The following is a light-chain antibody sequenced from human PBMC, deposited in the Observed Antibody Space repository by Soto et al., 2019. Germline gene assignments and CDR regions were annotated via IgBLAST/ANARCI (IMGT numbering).Light chain of an antibody. CDR3: SSYTSSITLI. CDR2: EVI. Sequence: QSVLTQPASVSGSPGQSITISCTGTSSDVGDYNYVSWYQQHPGQAPKLLIYEVIKRPSGISDRFSGSKSGNTASLTISGLQTEDEADYYCSSYTSSITLIFGGGTKLTVL. J-gene: IGLJ2*01. V-gene: IGLV2-14*01. CDR1: SSDVGDYNY.